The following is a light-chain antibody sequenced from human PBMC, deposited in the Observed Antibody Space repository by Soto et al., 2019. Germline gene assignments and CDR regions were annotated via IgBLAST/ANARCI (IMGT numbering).Light chain of an antibody. V-gene: IGKV3-11*01. CDR1: RSISTY. J-gene: IGKJ4*02. CDR2: EAL. CDR3: QQRNNWPLT. Sequence: VIAECARTQSLAAGERANLTCRASRSISTYLAWYQQKPGQAPRLLIYEALNRATGIPARFSGSGSGTDFTLTISSLEPEDFAVYYCQQRNNWPLTFGGGTKVDI.